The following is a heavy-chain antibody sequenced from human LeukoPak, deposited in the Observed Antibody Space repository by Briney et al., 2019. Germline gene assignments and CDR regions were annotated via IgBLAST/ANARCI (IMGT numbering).Heavy chain of an antibody. CDR2: ISAYNGNS. V-gene: IGHV1-18*04. CDR3: ARVHSYCSTTSCLDY. Sequence: RASVKVSCKASGYTFTSYYMHWVRQAPGQGLEWMGWISAYNGNSNYAQKFQGRVTTTTDTSTSTGYMELRSLRSDDTAVYYCARVHSYCSTTSCLDYWGQGTLVTVSS. CDR1: GYTFTSYY. D-gene: IGHD2-2*01. J-gene: IGHJ4*02.